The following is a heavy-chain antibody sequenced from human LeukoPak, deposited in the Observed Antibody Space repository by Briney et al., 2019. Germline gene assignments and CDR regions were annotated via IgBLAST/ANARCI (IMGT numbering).Heavy chain of an antibody. CDR2: INPNSGGT. Sequence: GASVKVSCKASGYTFTGYYMHWVPQAPGQGLKWMGWINPNSGGTNYAQKFQGRVTMTRDTSISTAYMELSRLRSDDTAVYYCARGYYYDSSGYYEGLDYFDYWGQGTLVTVSS. D-gene: IGHD3-22*01. J-gene: IGHJ4*02. CDR1: GYTFTGYY. V-gene: IGHV1-2*02. CDR3: ARGYYYDSSGYYEGLDYFDY.